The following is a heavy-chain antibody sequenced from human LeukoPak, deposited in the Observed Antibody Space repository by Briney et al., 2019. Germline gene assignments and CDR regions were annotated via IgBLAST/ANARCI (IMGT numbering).Heavy chain of an antibody. CDR3: ARVFLGAGWYFDL. CDR1: GFTFSDYS. D-gene: IGHD3-16*01. V-gene: IGHV3-48*01. Sequence: GGSLRLSCAASGFTFSDYSMNWVRQAPGKGLEWVSYTSSSSSTIYYADSVKGRFTISRDNAKNSLYLQMNSLRAEDTAVYYCARVFLGAGWYFDLWGRGTLVTVSS. CDR2: TSSSSSTI. J-gene: IGHJ2*01.